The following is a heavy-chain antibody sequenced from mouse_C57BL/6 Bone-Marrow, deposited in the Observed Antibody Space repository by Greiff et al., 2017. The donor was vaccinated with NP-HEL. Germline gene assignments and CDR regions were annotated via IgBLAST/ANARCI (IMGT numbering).Heavy chain of an antibody. J-gene: IGHJ4*01. CDR1: GYTFTSYT. D-gene: IGHD2-2*01. CDR2: INPSSGYT. CDR3: APMVTYYAKDY. V-gene: IGHV1-4*01. Sequence: QVQLKESGAELARPGASVKMSCKASGYTFTSYTMHWVKQRPGQGLEWIGYINPSSGYTKYNQKFKDKATLTADKSSSTAYMQLSSLTSEDSAVYYCAPMVTYYAKDYWGQGTSVTVSS.